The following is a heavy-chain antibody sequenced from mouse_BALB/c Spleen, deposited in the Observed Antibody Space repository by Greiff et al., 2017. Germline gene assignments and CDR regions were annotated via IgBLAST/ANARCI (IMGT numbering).Heavy chain of an antibody. Sequence: QVHVKQSGAELVRPGTSVKISCKASGYTFTNYWLGWVKQRPGHGLEWIGDIYPGGGYTNYNEKFKGKATLTADTSSSTAYMQLSSLTSEDSAVYFCARRGDWLFDYWGQGTTLTVSS. CDR1: GYTFTNYW. V-gene: IGHV1-63*02. J-gene: IGHJ2*01. D-gene: IGHD3-3*01. CDR2: IYPGGGYT. CDR3: ARRGDWLFDY.